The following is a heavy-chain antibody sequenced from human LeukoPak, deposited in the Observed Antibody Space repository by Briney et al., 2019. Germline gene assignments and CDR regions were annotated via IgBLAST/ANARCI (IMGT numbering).Heavy chain of an antibody. CDR1: GYTFTGYY. D-gene: IGHD2-21*02. CDR3: ARWVTHGRDF. V-gene: IGHV1-2*02. Sequence: ASVKVSCKASGYTFTGYYMHWVRQAPGQGLEWRGWINPNSGGTNYAQKFQGRVTVTRDTSINTAYMVLRRLRPDAPGDYDCARWVTHGRDFWGQGTLVTVSS. CDR2: INPNSGGT. J-gene: IGHJ4*02.